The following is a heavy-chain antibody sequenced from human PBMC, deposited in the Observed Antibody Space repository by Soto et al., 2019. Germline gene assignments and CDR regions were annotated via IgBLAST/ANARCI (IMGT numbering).Heavy chain of an antibody. CDR3: ARTRDNNINYYYALDV. CDR2: LDQSGGT. V-gene: IGHV4-34*01. D-gene: IGHD1-20*01. Sequence: SETLSLTCAVVGDSLRGQSWNWIRQSPGKGLEWIGELDQSGGTNYNPSLKSRAIISDDTSKNQFSLTLTSVTAADTAVYYCARTRDNNINYYYALDVWGPGTTVTVSS. CDR1: GDSLRGQS. J-gene: IGHJ6*02.